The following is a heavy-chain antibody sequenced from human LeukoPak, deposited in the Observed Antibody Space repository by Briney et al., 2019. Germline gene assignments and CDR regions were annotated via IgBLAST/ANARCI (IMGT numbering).Heavy chain of an antibody. CDR1: GYSFTSYW. V-gene: IGHV5-51*01. D-gene: IGHD2-2*01. CDR3: AKIDRQYCSRSSCYALDY. J-gene: IGHJ4*02. Sequence: GESLKISCKAFGYSFTSYWIGWVRQMPGKGLEWMGIIYPGDSDTRYSPSFQGQVTISVDKSISTAYLQWSSLKASDTAIYYCAKIDRQYCSRSSCYALDYWGQGTQVTVSS. CDR2: IYPGDSDT.